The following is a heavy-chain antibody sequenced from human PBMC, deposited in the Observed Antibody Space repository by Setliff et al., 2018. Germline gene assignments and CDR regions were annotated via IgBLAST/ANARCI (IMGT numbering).Heavy chain of an antibody. J-gene: IGHJ4*02. CDR1: GFTFSSYS. V-gene: IGHV3-30*04. Sequence: GGSLRLSCAASGFTFSSYSIHWVRQAPGKGLEWVAVVSHDENTKYYADSVKDRFIISRDNSKNTVYLQMNSPRAADTAVYHCARVGQATVVTAIHGALDYWGQGTLVTVSS. CDR2: VSHDENTK. D-gene: IGHD2-21*02. CDR3: ARVGQATVVTAIHGALDY.